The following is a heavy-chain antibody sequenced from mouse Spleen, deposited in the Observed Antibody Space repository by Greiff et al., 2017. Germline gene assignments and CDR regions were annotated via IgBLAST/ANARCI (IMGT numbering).Heavy chain of an antibody. CDR3: AKEGSYYGSWFAY. CDR2: ISYDGSN. J-gene: IGHJ3*01. CDR1: GYSITSGYY. Sequence: EVQLQESGPGLVKPSQSLSLTCSVTGYSITSGYYWNWIRQFPGNKLEWMGYISYDGSNNYNPSLKNRISITRDTSKNQFFLKLNSVTTEDTATYYCAKEGSYYGSWFAYWGQGTLVTVSA. V-gene: IGHV3-6*01. D-gene: IGHD1-2*01.